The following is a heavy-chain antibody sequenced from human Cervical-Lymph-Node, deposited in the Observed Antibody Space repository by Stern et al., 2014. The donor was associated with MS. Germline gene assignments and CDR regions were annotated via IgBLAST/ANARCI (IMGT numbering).Heavy chain of an antibody. J-gene: IGHJ1*01. D-gene: IGHD6-19*01. CDR2: IYPGDADT. CDR3: ARPSNSGLFLHH. V-gene: IGHV5-51*01. Sequence: EVQLVESGAEVKKPGESLKISCKSCGYSFNTYWIAWVRQMPGRGLAWMCLIYPGDADTRSSPSFQGHVTMAADTSISTAYLQWSSLKAADTAIYYCARPSNSGLFLHHWGQGTLVTVSS. CDR1: GYSFNTYW.